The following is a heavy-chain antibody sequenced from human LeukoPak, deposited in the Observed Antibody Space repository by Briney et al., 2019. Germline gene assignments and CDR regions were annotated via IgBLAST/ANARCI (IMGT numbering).Heavy chain of an antibody. CDR2: INHSGST. Sequence: SETLSFTCAVYGGSFSGYYWSWIRQPPGKGLEWIGEINHSGSTNYNPSLKSRVTISVDTSKNQFSLKLSSVTAADTAVYYCARRKNIYYGSGSPTDYWGQGTLVTVSS. CDR3: ARRKNIYYGSGSPTDY. CDR1: GGSFSGYY. J-gene: IGHJ4*02. V-gene: IGHV4-34*01. D-gene: IGHD3-10*01.